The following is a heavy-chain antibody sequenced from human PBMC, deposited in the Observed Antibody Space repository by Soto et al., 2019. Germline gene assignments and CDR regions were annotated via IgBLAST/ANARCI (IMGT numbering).Heavy chain of an antibody. D-gene: IGHD1-1*01. CDR3: AQTTPSIHWFDP. CDR1: GFTFSSYA. CDR2: ISAGGGNT. Sequence: EVQLLESGGGLVQPGGSLSLSCAASGFTFSSYAMSWVRQAPGKGLEWVSAISAGGGNTYYRDSVKGRFTISRDNSKNTLDRQMNSLRAEDTALYFCAQTTPSIHWFDPWGQGTLVTVSS. J-gene: IGHJ5*02. V-gene: IGHV3-23*01.